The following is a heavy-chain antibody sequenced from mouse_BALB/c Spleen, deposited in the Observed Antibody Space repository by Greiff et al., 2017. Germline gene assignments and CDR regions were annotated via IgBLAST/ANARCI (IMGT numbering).Heavy chain of an antibody. CDR1: GYTFTSYW. CDR2: IYPGDGDT. J-gene: IGHJ3*01. CDR3: ARGGPYRYDEFAY. D-gene: IGHD2-14*01. Sequence: QAQLQQSGAELARPGASVKLSCKASGYTFTSYWMQWVKQRPGQGLEWIGAIYPGDGDTRYTQKFKGKATLTADKSSSTAYMQLSSLASEDSAVYYCARGGPYRYDEFAYWGQGTLVTVSA. V-gene: IGHV1-87*01.